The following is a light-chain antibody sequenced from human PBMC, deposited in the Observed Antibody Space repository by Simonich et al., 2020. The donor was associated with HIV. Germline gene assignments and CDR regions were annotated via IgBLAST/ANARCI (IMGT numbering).Light chain of an antibody. CDR2: GAS. CDR3: QQYYSTPRT. CDR1: QSVSSN. J-gene: IGKJ1*01. V-gene: IGKV3-15*01. Sequence: EIVMTQSPATLSVSPGERATLSCRPSQSVSSNLAWYQQKPGQAPRLLIYGASTRATGIPARFSGSGSGTEFTLTISSLQPEDFATYYCQQYYSTPRTFGQGTKVEIK.